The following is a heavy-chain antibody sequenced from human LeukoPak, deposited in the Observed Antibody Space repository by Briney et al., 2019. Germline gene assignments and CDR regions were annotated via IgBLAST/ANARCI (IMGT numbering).Heavy chain of an antibody. CDR1: GFTFSNAW. CDR2: IKSITDGGTT. CDR3: TTPPLRFLEWSLGYYYYMDV. J-gene: IGHJ6*03. D-gene: IGHD3-3*01. V-gene: IGHV3-15*01. Sequence: GGSLRLSCAASGFTFSNAWMSWVRQAPGKGLEWVGRIKSITDGGTTDYAAPVKGRFTISRDDSKNTLYLQMNSLKTEDTAVYYCTTPPLRFLEWSLGYYYYMDVWGKGTTVTVSS.